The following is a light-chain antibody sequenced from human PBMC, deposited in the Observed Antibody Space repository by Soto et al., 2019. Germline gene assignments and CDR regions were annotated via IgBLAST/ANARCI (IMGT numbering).Light chain of an antibody. J-gene: IGKJ2*01. CDR2: GAS. Sequence: IVLTQSAATLSLCPGERATLSCRASQSVSSSNLAWYQQKPGQAPRLVISGASSRAAGLPDRFSGSGSGTDFTLTISRLEPEDFAVYYCQHYDDSPPRYTFGQGTKLEIK. V-gene: IGKV3-20*01. CDR3: QHYDDSPPRYT. CDR1: QSVSSSN.